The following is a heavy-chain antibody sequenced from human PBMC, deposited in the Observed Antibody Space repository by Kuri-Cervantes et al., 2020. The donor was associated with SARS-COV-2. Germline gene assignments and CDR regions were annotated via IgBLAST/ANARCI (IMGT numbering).Heavy chain of an antibody. CDR2: ISSSSSYI. CDR1: GFTFSSYW. J-gene: IGHJ4*02. CDR3: ARLNLVYDYGDLIDY. D-gene: IGHD4-17*01. Sequence: GGSLRLSCAASGFTFSSYWMSWVRQAPGKGLEWVSSISSSSSYIYYADSVKGRFTISRDNAKNSLYLQMNSLRAEDTAVYYCARLNLVYDYGDLIDYWGQGTLVTVSS. V-gene: IGHV3-21*01.